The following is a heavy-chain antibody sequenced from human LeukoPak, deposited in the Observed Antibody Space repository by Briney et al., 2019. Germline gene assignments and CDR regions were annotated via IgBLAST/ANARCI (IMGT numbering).Heavy chain of an antibody. CDR3: TTRYSSSYYEENYMDV. J-gene: IGHJ6*03. D-gene: IGHD6-13*01. CDR2: IYTSGST. Sequence: SETLSLTCTVSGGSISSYYWSWIRQPPGKGLEWIGYIYTSGSTNYNPSLKSRVTISVDTSKNQFSLKLSSVTAADTAVYYCTTRYSSSYYEENYMDVWGKGTTVTVSS. CDR1: GGSISSYY. V-gene: IGHV4-4*09.